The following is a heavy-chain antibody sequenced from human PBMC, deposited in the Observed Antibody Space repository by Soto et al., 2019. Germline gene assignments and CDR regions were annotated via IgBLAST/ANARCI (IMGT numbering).Heavy chain of an antibody. Sequence: GSLILSCAASGFTFSNYWIHWVRQVPGEGLVWVSTINNDGSRTWYADSVRGRIAMSRDNARNLVYLQMNSLRAEDTAVYYCGTTFEYWGQGALVTVSS. V-gene: IGHV3-74*01. D-gene: IGHD1-26*01. CDR2: INNDGSRT. J-gene: IGHJ4*02. CDR1: GFTFSNYW. CDR3: GTTFEY.